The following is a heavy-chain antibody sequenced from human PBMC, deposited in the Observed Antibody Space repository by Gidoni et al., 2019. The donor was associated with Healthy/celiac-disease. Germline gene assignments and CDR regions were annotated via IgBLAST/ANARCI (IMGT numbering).Heavy chain of an antibody. CDR2: INHSGST. V-gene: IGHV4-34*01. D-gene: IGHD2-2*02. Sequence: QVQLQQWGAGLLKPSEPLSLTCAVYGGSFSGYYWSWIRQPPGKGLEWIGEINHSGSTNYNPSLKSRVTISVDTSKNQFSLKLSSVTAADTAVYYCARGGIVVVPAAIPGHKTEQNNWFDPWGQGTLVTVSS. CDR1: GGSFSGYY. J-gene: IGHJ5*02. CDR3: ARGGIVVVPAAIPGHKTEQNNWFDP.